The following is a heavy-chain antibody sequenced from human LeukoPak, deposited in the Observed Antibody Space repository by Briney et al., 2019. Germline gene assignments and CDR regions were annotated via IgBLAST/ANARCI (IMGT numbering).Heavy chain of an antibody. CDR1: GFTVSSNY. CDR2: IYSGGST. CDR3: ARDPDYYDSSVDY. V-gene: IGHV3-53*01. J-gene: IGHJ4*02. Sequence: GGSLRLSCAASGFTVSSNYRSWVRQAPGKGLEWVAVIYSGGSTYYADSVKGRFTISRDNSKNTLYLQMNSLRAEDTAVYYCARDPDYYDSSVDYWGQGTLVTVSS. D-gene: IGHD3-22*01.